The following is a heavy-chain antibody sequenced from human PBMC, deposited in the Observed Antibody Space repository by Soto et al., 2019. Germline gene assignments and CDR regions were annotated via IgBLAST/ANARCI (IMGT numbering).Heavy chain of an antibody. Sequence: EVQLLESGGGLVQPGGSLRLSCAASGFTFSTYAMSWGRQAPGKGLEWVSGSTGGDYYTYYADSVKGRFTISRDTSTNTLYRQMSSLRGEDTAVDYCAKEGADRNYVRFFDSWCKGTLVTVSS. CDR2: STGGDYYT. J-gene: IGHJ4*02. CDR3: AKEGADRNYVRFFDS. D-gene: IGHD4-4*01. CDR1: GFTFSTYA. V-gene: IGHV3-23*01.